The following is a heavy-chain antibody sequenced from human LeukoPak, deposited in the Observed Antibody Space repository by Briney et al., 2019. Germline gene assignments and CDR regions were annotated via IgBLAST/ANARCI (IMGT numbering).Heavy chain of an antibody. V-gene: IGHV4-59*01. Sequence: SETLSLTCTVSGGSISDYYWNWIRQPPGKGLEWIGYIYYSGSTTYNPSLKSRVTMSVDTAKNQFSLKLRSVTAADTSVYYCARGDFCSKSNCYLRPMDVWGKGTTVTVSS. CDR2: IYYSGST. D-gene: IGHD3-3*01. CDR3: ARGDFCSKSNCYLRPMDV. CDR1: GGSISDYY. J-gene: IGHJ6*03.